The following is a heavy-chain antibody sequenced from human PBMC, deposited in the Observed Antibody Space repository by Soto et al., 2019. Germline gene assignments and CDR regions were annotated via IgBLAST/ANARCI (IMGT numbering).Heavy chain of an antibody. J-gene: IGHJ6*02. CDR3: ARSRYCGADCYSQYYYGMDI. CDR1: GDTFSSYT. Sequence: QVQLVQSGAELKKPGSSVKVSCRSGGDTFSSYTVSWVRQAPGQGLEWMGRVIPVLGVTNYARKFQGRGSITAENSTSTAYLELRSLTSGDSGVYYCARSRYCGADCYSQYYYGMDIWGQGTTVTVSS. CDR2: VIPVLGVT. D-gene: IGHD2-21*02. V-gene: IGHV1-69*02.